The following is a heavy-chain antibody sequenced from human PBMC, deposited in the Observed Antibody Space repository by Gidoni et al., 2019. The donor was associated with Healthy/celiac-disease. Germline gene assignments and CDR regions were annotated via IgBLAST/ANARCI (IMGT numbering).Heavy chain of an antibody. CDR1: RFTFSSYA. D-gene: IGHD1-26*01. Sequence: EVQLLESGGGLVQPGGSLRLSCAASRFTFSSYAMSWVRQAQGKGLEWVSAISGSGGSTYYADSVKGRFTISRDNSKNTLYLQMNSLRAEDTAVYYCAKERENSGSYEVFDYWGQGTLVTVSS. CDR3: AKERENSGSYEVFDY. CDR2: ISGSGGST. J-gene: IGHJ4*02. V-gene: IGHV3-23*01.